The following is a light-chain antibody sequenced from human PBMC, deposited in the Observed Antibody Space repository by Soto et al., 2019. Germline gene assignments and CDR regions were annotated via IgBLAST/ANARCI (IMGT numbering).Light chain of an antibody. CDR1: SGHSSYA. V-gene: IGLV4-69*01. CDR3: QTWGSGTVV. CDR2: LNSDGSH. Sequence: QLVLTQSPSASASLGASVKLTCTLSSGHSSYAIAWHQQPPEKGPRYLMKLNSDGSHSKGDAIPDRFSGSSSGAERYLTISSLQSEDEADYYCQTWGSGTVVFGGGTKLTVL. J-gene: IGLJ2*01.